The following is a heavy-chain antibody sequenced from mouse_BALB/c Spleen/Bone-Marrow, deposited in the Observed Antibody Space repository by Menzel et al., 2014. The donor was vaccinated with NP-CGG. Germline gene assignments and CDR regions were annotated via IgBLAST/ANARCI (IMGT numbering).Heavy chain of an antibody. J-gene: IGHJ3*01. V-gene: IGHV7-1*02. CDR2: SRNRAKYYTT. D-gene: IGHD2-3*01. Sequence: DVQLEESGGGLVQPGDSLKLSCATSGFTFSDFYMAWVRQPPGKRLEWIATSRNRAKYYTTAYSASVRGRFIVSRDTAQSVLYLQMTALRAEDTAMYYCARDVGDGYYFVYWGQGTPVTVSA. CDR1: GFTFSDFY. CDR3: ARDVGDGYYFVY.